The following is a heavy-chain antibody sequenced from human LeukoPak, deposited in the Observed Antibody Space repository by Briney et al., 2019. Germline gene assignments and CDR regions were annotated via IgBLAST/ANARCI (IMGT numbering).Heavy chain of an antibody. V-gene: IGHV1-8*01. Sequence: ASVKVSCKASGYTFTSYDLNWVRRATGQGLEWMGWMSPASGNTGYAQEFQGRVTMTRDTSVSTAYMELNSLRGEDTAVYYCARSDFWSGYSTGMDVWGQGTTVTVSS. CDR2: MSPASGNT. D-gene: IGHD3-3*01. J-gene: IGHJ6*02. CDR3: ARSDFWSGYSTGMDV. CDR1: GYTFTSYD.